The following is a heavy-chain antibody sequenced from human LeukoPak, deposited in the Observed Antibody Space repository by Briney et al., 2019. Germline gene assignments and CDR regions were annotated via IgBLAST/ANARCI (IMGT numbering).Heavy chain of an antibody. CDR1: GGSISSYY. CDR2: IYYSGST. J-gene: IGHJ4*02. Sequence: PSETLSLTCAVSGGSISSYYWSWIRQPPGKGLEWIGYIYYSGSTNYNPSLKSRVTISVDTSKNQFSLKLSSVTAADTAVYHCARLSDGSGVGFDYWGQGTLVTVSS. D-gene: IGHD5-24*01. CDR3: ARLSDGSGVGFDY. V-gene: IGHV4-59*08.